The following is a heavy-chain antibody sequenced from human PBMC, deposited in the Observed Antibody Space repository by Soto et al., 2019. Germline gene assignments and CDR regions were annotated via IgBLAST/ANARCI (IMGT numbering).Heavy chain of an antibody. CDR3: ERGYYDFWSGSD. J-gene: IGHJ4*02. V-gene: IGHV3-30*03. Sequence: QVHLVESGGGVVQPGRSLRLSCAASGFSFSSSAMHWVRQAPGKGLEWVAVTSYNENEKYYADSVKGRFAISRDNSKKTLYLQMNSLRAEDTALYYCERGYYDFWSGSDWGQGTLVTVSS. CDR1: GFSFSSSA. D-gene: IGHD3-3*01. CDR2: TSYNENEK.